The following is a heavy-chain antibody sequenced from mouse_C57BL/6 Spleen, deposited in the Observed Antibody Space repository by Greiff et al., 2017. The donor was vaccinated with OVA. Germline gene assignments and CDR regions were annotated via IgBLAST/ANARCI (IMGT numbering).Heavy chain of an antibody. Sequence: VQLQQPGAELVKPGASVKLSCKASGYTFTSYWMQWVKQRPGQGLEWIGEIDPSDSYTNYNQKFKGKATLTVDTTSSTAYMQLSSLTSEDSAVYYGARRGGSSYLWYFDVWGTGTTVTVSA. D-gene: IGHD1-1*01. J-gene: IGHJ1*03. CDR1: GYTFTSYW. CDR3: ARRGGSSYLWYFDV. CDR2: IDPSDSYT. V-gene: IGHV1-50*01.